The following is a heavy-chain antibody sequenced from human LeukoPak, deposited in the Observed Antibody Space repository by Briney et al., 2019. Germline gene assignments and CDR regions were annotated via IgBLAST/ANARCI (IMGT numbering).Heavy chain of an antibody. CDR3: ARRAFRVGAAHFDY. V-gene: IGHV4-38-2*02. CDR2: IYHSGST. CDR1: GYSISSGYY. D-gene: IGHD1-26*01. Sequence: SETLSLTCTVSGYSISSGYYWGWIRQPPGKGLEWIGSIYHSGSTYYNPSLKGRVTISVDTSKNQFSLKLSSVTAADTAVYYCARRAFRVGAAHFDYWGQGTLVTVSS. J-gene: IGHJ4*02.